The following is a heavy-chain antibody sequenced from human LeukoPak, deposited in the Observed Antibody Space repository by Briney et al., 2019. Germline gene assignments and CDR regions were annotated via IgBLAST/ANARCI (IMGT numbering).Heavy chain of an antibody. CDR3: ARDQCSGGSCYGLAPFDY. CDR1: GFTFSSYS. J-gene: IGHJ4*02. Sequence: GGSLRLSCAASGFTFSSYSMNWVRQAPGKGLEWVSSISSSSSYIYYADSVKGRFTISRDNAKNSLYLQMNSLRAEDTAVYYCARDQCSGGSCYGLAPFDYWGQGTLVTVSS. V-gene: IGHV3-21*01. D-gene: IGHD2-15*01. CDR2: ISSSSSYI.